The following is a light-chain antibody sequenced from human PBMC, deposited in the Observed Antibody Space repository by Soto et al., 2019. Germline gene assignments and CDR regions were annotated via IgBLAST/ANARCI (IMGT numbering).Light chain of an antibody. CDR3: QQYDNWPPMYT. CDR1: QSVSSN. Sequence: EVVMTQSPATLSVSPGERATLSCRASQSVSSNLAWYQQKPGQPPRVLIYGASTRATGIPARFSGSGFGTDFTLTISSLQSEDFAVYYCQQYDNWPPMYTFGQGTKLEIK. J-gene: IGKJ2*01. V-gene: IGKV3-15*01. CDR2: GAS.